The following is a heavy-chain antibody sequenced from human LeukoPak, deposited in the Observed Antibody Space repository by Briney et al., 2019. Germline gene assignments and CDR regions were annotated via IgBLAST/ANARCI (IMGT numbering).Heavy chain of an antibody. CDR2: IYYSGST. CDR3: ARVSALWFGEKYYFDY. J-gene: IGHJ4*02. V-gene: IGHV4-31*03. CDR1: GGSISSGGYY. Sequence: TLSLTCTVSGGSISSGGYYWSWIRQHPGKGLEWIGYIYYSGSTYYNPSLKSRVTISVDTSKNQFSLKLSSVTAADTAVYYCARVSALWFGEKYYFDYWGQGTLVTVSS. D-gene: IGHD3-10*01.